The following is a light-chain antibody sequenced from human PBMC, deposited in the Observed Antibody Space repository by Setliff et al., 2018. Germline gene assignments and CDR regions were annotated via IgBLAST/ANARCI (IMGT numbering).Light chain of an antibody. CDR2: DVS. Sequence: LTQPASVSWSPGQSITIYCIGSSSDIGAYDYVAWYQQHPGKAPKLMIYDVSHRPSGVSHRFSASKSGNTASLTISGLQVEDEADYYCSSYSTRTSLDVFGTGTKVT. V-gene: IGLV2-14*03. J-gene: IGLJ1*01. CDR1: SSDIGAYDY. CDR3: SSYSTRTSLDV.